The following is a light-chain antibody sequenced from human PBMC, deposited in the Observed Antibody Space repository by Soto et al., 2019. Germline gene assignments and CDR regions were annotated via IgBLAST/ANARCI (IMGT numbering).Light chain of an antibody. V-gene: IGKV3-11*01. Sequence: EIVLTQSPATLSLSPGERATVSCRASQGVSSYLAWYQQKPGQAPRLLIYDASNRATGIPARFSGSGSGTDFTLTISSLEPEDFAVYYCQQRSNQITFGQGTRLEIK. CDR2: DAS. J-gene: IGKJ5*01. CDR3: QQRSNQIT. CDR1: QGVSSY.